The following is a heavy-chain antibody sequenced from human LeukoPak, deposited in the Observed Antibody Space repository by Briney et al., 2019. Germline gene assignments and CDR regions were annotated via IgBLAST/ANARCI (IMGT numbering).Heavy chain of an antibody. CDR1: GYSMSSGYY. V-gene: IGHV4-61*01. CDR2: IYYSGST. D-gene: IGHD3-3*01. Sequence: PSETLSLTCTVSGYSMSSGYYWSWIRQPPGKGLEWIGYIYYSGSTNYNPSLKSRVTISVDTSKNQFSLKLSSVTAADTAVYYCARETTIFGVVTNQRYYYYMDVWGKGTTVTVSS. CDR3: ARETTIFGVVTNQRYYYYMDV. J-gene: IGHJ6*03.